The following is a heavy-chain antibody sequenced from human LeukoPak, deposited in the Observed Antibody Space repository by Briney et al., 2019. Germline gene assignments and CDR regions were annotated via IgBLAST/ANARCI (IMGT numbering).Heavy chain of an antibody. V-gene: IGHV1-69*05. J-gene: IGHJ6*04. Sequence: SVKVSCKASGGTFSSYAISWVRQAPGQGLEWMGGIIPIFGTANYAQKFQGRVTITTDESTSTAYMELSSLRSEDTAVYYCARGRYDFWSGYYLKGYDVWGKGTTVTVSS. CDR1: GGTFSSYA. CDR2: IIPIFGTA. D-gene: IGHD3-3*01. CDR3: ARGRYDFWSGYYLKGYDV.